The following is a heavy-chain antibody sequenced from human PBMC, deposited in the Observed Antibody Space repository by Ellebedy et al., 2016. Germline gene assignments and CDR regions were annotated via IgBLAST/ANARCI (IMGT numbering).Heavy chain of an antibody. J-gene: IGHJ2*01. D-gene: IGHD3-16*01. Sequence: SETLSLTCTVSGGSISSSSYYWGWIRQPPGKGLEWIGSIYYSGSTNYNPSLKSRVTISVDTSKNQFSLKLSSVTAADTAVYYCARREVGDWYFDLWGRGTLVTVSS. CDR3: ARREVGDWYFDL. V-gene: IGHV4-39*07. CDR1: GGSISSSSYY. CDR2: IYYSGST.